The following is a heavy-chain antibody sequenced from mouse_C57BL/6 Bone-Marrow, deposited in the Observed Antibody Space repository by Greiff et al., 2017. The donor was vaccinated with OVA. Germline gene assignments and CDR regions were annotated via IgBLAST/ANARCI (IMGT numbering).Heavy chain of an antibody. V-gene: IGHV1-80*01. D-gene: IGHD1-1*01. CDR1: GYAFSSYW. Sequence: VQLQESGAELVKPGASVKISCKASGYAFSSYWMNWVKQRPGKGLEWIGQIYPGDGDTNYNGKFKGKATLTADKSSSTAYMQLSSLTSEDSAVYFCASAGYGSSYWFDYWGQGTTLTVSS. J-gene: IGHJ2*01. CDR3: ASAGYGSSYWFDY. CDR2: IYPGDGDT.